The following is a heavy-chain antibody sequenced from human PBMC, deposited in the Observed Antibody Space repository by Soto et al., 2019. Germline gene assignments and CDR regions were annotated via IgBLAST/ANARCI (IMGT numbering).Heavy chain of an antibody. Sequence: EVHLLESGGGLVHPGGSLRLSCAASGFTFGSHVMSWVRQAPGKGLEWVSAVSGSGRNTYYADSAKGRFTISRDNSKAILYLQLNNLRADDTALYYCAMWAGARGDWYGTFEFWGQGTLVTGSS. D-gene: IGHD3-9*01. CDR1: GFTFGSHV. J-gene: IGHJ4*02. V-gene: IGHV3-23*01. CDR2: VSGSGRNT. CDR3: AMWAGARGDWYGTFEF.